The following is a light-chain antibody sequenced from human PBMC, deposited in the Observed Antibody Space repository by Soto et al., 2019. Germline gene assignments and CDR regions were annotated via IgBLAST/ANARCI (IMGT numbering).Light chain of an antibody. CDR3: QQYGSSGT. J-gene: IGKJ1*01. V-gene: IGKV3-20*01. CDR2: GTS. CDR1: QSVSSTY. Sequence: EVVLSQSPATLSLSTGERATLSCRPSQSVSSTYLALYQQQPGQAPRLLMSGTSNRATGTPARFSGSGSGTDFTLTIRRLEPEDFEVYYCQQYGSSGTFGQGTKVDI.